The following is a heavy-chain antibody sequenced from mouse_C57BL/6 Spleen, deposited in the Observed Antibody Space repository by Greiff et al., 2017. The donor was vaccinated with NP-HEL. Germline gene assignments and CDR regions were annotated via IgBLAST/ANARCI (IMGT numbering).Heavy chain of an antibody. CDR2: IRNKANGYTT. CDR3: ARWGDYGVATDY. CDR1: GFTFTDYY. V-gene: IGHV7-3*01. D-gene: IGHD1-1*01. Sequence: EVKLLESGGGLVQPGGSLSLSCAASGFTFTDYYMSWVRQPPGKALEWLGFIRNKANGYTTEYSASVKGRFTISRDNSQSILYLQMNALRAEDSATYYCARWGDYGVATDYWGQGTTLTVSS. J-gene: IGHJ2*01.